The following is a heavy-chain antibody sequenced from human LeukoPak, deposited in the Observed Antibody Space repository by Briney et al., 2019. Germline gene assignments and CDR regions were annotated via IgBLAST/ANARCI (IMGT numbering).Heavy chain of an antibody. D-gene: IGHD3-3*01. Sequence: NPSETLSLTCAVYGGSFSGYYWSWIRQPPGKGLEWIGEINHSGSTNYNPSLKSRVTISVDTSKNQFSLKLSFVTAADTAVYYCARGPIYYDFWSGYYPYFDYWGQGTLVTVSS. CDR2: INHSGST. CDR1: GGSFSGYY. J-gene: IGHJ4*02. CDR3: ARGPIYYDFWSGYYPYFDY. V-gene: IGHV4-34*01.